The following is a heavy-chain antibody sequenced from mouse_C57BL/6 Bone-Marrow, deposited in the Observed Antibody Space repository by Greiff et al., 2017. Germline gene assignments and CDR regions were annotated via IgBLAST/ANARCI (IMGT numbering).Heavy chain of an antibody. CDR2: IYPRSGNT. V-gene: IGHV1-81*01. Sequence: QVQLQQSGAELARPGASVKLSCKASGYTFTSYGISWVKQRTGQGLEWIGEIYPRSGNTYYNEKFKGKATLTVDKSSSTAYMQLRSLTSEDSAVFFYAGQGELQRYAMDYWGQGTSVTVSS. CDR3: AGQGELQRYAMDY. D-gene: IGHD2-1*01. CDR1: GYTFTSYG. J-gene: IGHJ4*01.